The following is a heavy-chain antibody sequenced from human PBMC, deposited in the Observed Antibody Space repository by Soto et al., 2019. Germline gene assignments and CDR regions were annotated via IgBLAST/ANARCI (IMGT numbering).Heavy chain of an antibody. Sequence: QVQLVQSGAEVKKPGSSVRVACKTSGDIFNRYTISWVRQAPGLGLEWMGRIIPVVGGPNYAEKFRGRVTITADKATTSVYLEVRSLRSDDTATHYCARAEGGGGSWYAAWGQGTLVTVSS. CDR2: IIPVVGGP. V-gene: IGHV1-69*02. D-gene: IGHD2-21*01. J-gene: IGHJ5*02. CDR3: ARAEGGGGSWYAA. CDR1: GDIFNRYT.